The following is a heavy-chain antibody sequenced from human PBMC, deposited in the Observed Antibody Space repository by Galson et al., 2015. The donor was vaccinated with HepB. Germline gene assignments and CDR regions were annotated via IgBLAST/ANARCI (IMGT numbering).Heavy chain of an antibody. CDR3: ARSGSMNNAFDI. J-gene: IGHJ3*02. CDR2: ISYDGSNK. V-gene: IGHV3-30-3*01. D-gene: IGHD2/OR15-2a*01. Sequence: SLRLSCAASGFTFSSYAMHWVRQAPGKGLEWVAVISYDGSNKYYADSVKGRFTISRDNSKNTLYLQMNSLRAEDTAVYYCARSGSMNNAFDIWGQGTMVTVSS. CDR1: GFTFSSYA.